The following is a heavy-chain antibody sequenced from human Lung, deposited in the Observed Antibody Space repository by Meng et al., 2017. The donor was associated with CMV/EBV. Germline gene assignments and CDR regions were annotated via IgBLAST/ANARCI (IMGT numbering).Heavy chain of an antibody. Sequence: SXTLSLXCTVSGASVSSYTNYWSWIRQSPGKGLEWIGYIYYTGSTKYTPSLRSRVTMSVDTSKNNFSRKLSSVTAADTAVYYCARVHYDISTGYQFDLWGQGXLVTVSS. CDR2: IYYTGST. J-gene: IGHJ4*02. D-gene: IGHD3-9*01. CDR1: GASVSSYTNY. V-gene: IGHV4-61*03. CDR3: ARVHYDISTGYQFDL.